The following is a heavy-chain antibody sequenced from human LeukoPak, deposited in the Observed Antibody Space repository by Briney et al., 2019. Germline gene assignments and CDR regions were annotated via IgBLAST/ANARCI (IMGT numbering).Heavy chain of an antibody. D-gene: IGHD4-17*01. CDR1: GFTFSSYG. CDR3: ARHGDYEVGFGY. J-gene: IGHJ4*02. Sequence: GGSLRLSCAASGFTFSSYGMSWVRQAPGKGLEWVSAISGSGGSTYYADSVKGRFTISRDNSKNTLYLQMNSLRAEDTAVYYCARHGDYEVGFGYWGQGTLVTVSS. CDR2: ISGSGGST. V-gene: IGHV3-23*01.